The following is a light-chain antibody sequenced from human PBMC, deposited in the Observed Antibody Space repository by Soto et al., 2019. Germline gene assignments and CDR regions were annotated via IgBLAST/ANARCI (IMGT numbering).Light chain of an antibody. Sequence: DIELTQSPGTLSLSPGERATLSCRASQSVPTNYLAWYQQEPGQAPMRLIYNASSRATGIPDRFSGSGSGTDFTLTISRLEPEDFAVYYCQQYGTSSWTFGQGTKVEIK. CDR2: NAS. CDR1: QSVPTNY. CDR3: QQYGTSSWT. J-gene: IGKJ1*01. V-gene: IGKV3-20*01.